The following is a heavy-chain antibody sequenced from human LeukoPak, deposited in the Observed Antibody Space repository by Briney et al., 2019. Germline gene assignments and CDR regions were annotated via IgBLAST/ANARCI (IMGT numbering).Heavy chain of an antibody. CDR1: GYTFVAYY. D-gene: IGHD3-22*01. Sequence: ASVKVSFKTSGYTFVAYYVHWVRQAPGQGLEWMGWINPNSGDTNYAQKFQGRVTMTRGTSISTAYMELSRLRSDDTAVYYCARGIGYDASGLNWFDSWGQGNLVIVSS. CDR2: INPNSGDT. J-gene: IGHJ5*01. CDR3: ARGIGYDASGLNWFDS. V-gene: IGHV1-2*02.